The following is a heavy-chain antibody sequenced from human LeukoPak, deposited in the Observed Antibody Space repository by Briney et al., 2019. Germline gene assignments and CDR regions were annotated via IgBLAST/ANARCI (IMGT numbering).Heavy chain of an antibody. J-gene: IGHJ4*02. V-gene: IGHV5-51*01. CDR3: ARRTAAAEFFDY. CDR1: GYSFTNYW. CDR2: IYPGDSDT. D-gene: IGHD6-13*01. Sequence: GESLQISCKGSGYSFTNYWIAWVRQMPGAGLEWMGIIYPGDSDTRYSPSFQGQVTISADKSINTAYLQWSSLKASDTAIYYCARRTAAAEFFDYWGQGAPVTVSS.